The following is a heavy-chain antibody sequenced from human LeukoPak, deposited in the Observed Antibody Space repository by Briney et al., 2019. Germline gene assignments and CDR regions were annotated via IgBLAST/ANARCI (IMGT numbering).Heavy chain of an antibody. CDR2: ISGSGGST. V-gene: IGHV3-23*01. D-gene: IGHD6-19*01. CDR1: GFTFSSYW. Sequence: TGGSLRLSCGASGFTFSSYWMTWVRQAPGKGLEWVSAISGSGGSTYYADSVKGRFTISRDNSKNTLYLQMNSLRAEDTAVYYCAKTSPRQWLARFDYWGQGTLVTVSS. CDR3: AKTSPRQWLARFDY. J-gene: IGHJ4*02.